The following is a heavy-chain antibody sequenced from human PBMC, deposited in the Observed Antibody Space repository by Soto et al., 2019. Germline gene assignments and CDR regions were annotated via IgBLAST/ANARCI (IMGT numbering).Heavy chain of an antibody. Sequence: QVQLQESGPGLVKPSEPLSLTCPVSGGSISSGDYYWGWIRQPPGGGLEWIGYIHYSGTAKIKPSLQSRVIQSVDTSKNQLSLRLRSVTAADTAVYYCARDSFSEVTISDAGFDIWGQGTMVTVSS. CDR3: ARDSFSEVTISDAGFDI. CDR1: GGSISSGDYY. J-gene: IGHJ3*02. D-gene: IGHD4-17*01. V-gene: IGHV4-61*08. CDR2: IHYSGTA.